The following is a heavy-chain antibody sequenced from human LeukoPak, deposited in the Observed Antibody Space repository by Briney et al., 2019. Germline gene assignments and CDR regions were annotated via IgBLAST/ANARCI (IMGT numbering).Heavy chain of an antibody. CDR1: GYTFDNYA. D-gene: IGHD5-24*01. V-gene: IGHV1-3*01. Sequence: GASVKVSCKTSGYTFDNYAINWVRQAPGQRLEWMGWINAGNGNTKYSQKFQGRVTITRDTSASTAYMEMRSLRSEDTAVYYCAREIDRDDYNRFFDYWGQGTLVTVSS. J-gene: IGHJ4*02. CDR3: AREIDRDDYNRFFDY. CDR2: INAGNGNT.